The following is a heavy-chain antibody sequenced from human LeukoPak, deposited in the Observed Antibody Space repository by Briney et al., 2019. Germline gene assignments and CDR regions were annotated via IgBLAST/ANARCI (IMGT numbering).Heavy chain of an antibody. CDR2: ISYDGSNK. Sequence: VGSLRLSCAASGFTFSSYGMHWVRQAPGKGLEWVAVISYDGSNKYYADSVKGRFTISRDNSKNTLYLQMNSLRAEDTAVYYCAKDLTESSGRYGYYYYGMDVWGQGTTVTVSS. D-gene: IGHD6-19*01. V-gene: IGHV3-30*18. CDR1: GFTFSSYG. CDR3: AKDLTESSGRYGYYYYGMDV. J-gene: IGHJ6*02.